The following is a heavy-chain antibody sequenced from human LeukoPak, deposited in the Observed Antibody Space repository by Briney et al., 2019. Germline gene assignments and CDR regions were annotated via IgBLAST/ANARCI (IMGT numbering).Heavy chain of an antibody. D-gene: IGHD3-3*01. CDR1: GYTFTSYA. Sequence: GASVKVSCKASGYTFTSYAMNWVRQAPGQGLEWMGIINPSGGSTSYAQKFQGRVTMTRDTSTSTVYMELSSLRSEDTAVYYCARESGPITISYINWFDPWGQGTLVTVSS. CDR2: INPSGGST. CDR3: ARESGPITISYINWFDP. J-gene: IGHJ5*02. V-gene: IGHV1-46*01.